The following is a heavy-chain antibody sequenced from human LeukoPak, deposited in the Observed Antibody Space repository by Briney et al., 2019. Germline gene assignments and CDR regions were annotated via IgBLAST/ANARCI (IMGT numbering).Heavy chain of an antibody. CDR1: GDSITSHNW. CDR2: IYHSGTT. V-gene: IGHV4-4*02. CDR3: ASCLFDYYYFDQ. J-gene: IGHJ4*02. D-gene: IGHD3-10*01. Sequence: SETLSLTCAVSGDSITSHNWWSWVRQSPGKGLEWIGEIYHSGTTNYSPSLKSRVTISVDKSKNQLSLRLTSVTAADTAVYICASCLFDYYYFDQWGQGTLVTVSS.